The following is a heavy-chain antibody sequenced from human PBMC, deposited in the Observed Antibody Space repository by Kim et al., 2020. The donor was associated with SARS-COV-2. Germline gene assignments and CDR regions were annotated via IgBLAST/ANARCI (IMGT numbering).Heavy chain of an antibody. CDR3: AKEDGSGLADY. CDR1: GFTFSSYG. Sequence: GGSLRLSCAASGFTFSSYGMHWVRQAPGKGLEWVAVIWYDGSNKYYADSVKGRFTISRDNSKNTLYLQMNSLRAEDTAVYYCAKEDGSGLADYWGQGTLVTVSS. D-gene: IGHD3-10*01. J-gene: IGHJ4*02. V-gene: IGHV3-33*06. CDR2: IWYDGSNK.